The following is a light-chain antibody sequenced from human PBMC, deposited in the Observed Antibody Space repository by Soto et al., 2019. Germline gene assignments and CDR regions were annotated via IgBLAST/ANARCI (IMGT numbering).Light chain of an antibody. Sequence: QSVLTQPASVSGSPGQSITISCTGTSSDVGSYNLVSWYQQYPGKAPKLMIYEGSKRPSGVSNRFSGSKSGNTASLTISGLQAEDEADYYCSSFTTSSTYVFGPGTKVTVL. CDR3: SSFTTSSTYV. CDR2: EGS. CDR1: SSDVGSYNL. J-gene: IGLJ1*01. V-gene: IGLV2-14*02.